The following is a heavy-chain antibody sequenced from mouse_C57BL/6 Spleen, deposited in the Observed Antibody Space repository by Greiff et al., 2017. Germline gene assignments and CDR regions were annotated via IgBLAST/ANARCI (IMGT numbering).Heavy chain of an antibody. J-gene: IGHJ1*03. D-gene: IGHD2-4*01. Sequence: QVQLQQSGAELVKPGASVKMSCTASGYTFTSYWITWVQQRPGQGLEWIGDIYTGSGSTNYNEKLKSKATLTVDTSSSTAYMQLSSLTSEYSAVYYCSRSCDYDKGYFDVWGTGTTVTVSS. CDR3: SRSCDYDKGYFDV. V-gene: IGHV1-55*01. CDR1: GYTFTSYW. CDR2: IYTGSGST.